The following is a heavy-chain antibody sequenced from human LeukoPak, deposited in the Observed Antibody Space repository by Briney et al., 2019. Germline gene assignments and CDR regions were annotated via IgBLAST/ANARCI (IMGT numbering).Heavy chain of an antibody. Sequence: SETLSLTCTVSGGSIRSSSHYWGWIRQPAGKGLEWIGSIYHSGSTYYNPSLKSRVTISVDTSKNQFSLKLSSVTAADTAVYYCARDEGYDILTGYPNWFDPWGQGTLVTVSS. CDR1: GGSIRSSSHY. CDR2: IYHSGST. CDR3: ARDEGYDILTGYPNWFDP. V-gene: IGHV4-39*07. D-gene: IGHD3-9*01. J-gene: IGHJ5*02.